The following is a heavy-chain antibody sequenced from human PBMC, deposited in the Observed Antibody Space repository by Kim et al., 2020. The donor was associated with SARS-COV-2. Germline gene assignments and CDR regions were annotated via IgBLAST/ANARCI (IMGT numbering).Heavy chain of an antibody. CDR2: INSDGSST. D-gene: IGHD1-26*01. CDR1: GFTFSSYW. J-gene: IGHJ4*02. V-gene: IGHV3-74*01. Sequence: GGSLRLSCAASGFTFSSYWMHWVRQAPGKGLVWVSRINSDGSSTSYADSVKGRFTISRDNAKNTLYLQMNSLRAEDTAVYYCARLGGSYNLDYWGQGTLVTVSS. CDR3: ARLGGSYNLDY.